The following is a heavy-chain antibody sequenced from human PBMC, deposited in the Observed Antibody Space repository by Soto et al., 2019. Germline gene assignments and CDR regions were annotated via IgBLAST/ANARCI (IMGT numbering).Heavy chain of an antibody. J-gene: IGHJ4*02. D-gene: IGHD2-15*01. CDR1: GFTFSSYG. CDR2: IWYDGSNK. Sequence: GGSLRLSCAASGFTFSSYGMHWVRQAPGKGLEWVAVIWYDGSNKYYADSVKGRFTISRDNAKKSLYLQMNSLRAEDTAVYYCARDLGAGRRTFDYWGQGTLVTVSS. CDR3: ARDLGAGRRTFDY. V-gene: IGHV3-33*01.